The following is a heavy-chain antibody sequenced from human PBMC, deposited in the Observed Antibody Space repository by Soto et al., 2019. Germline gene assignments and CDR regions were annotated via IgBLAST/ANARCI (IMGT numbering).Heavy chain of an antibody. CDR2: INHSGGT. V-gene: IGHV4-34*01. CDR1: GGSISSDY. Sequence: SETLSLTCTVSGGSISSDYWSWIRQPPGKGLEWIGEINHSGGTNYNPSLKSRVTISVDTSKNQFSLKLSSVTAADTAVYYCASAQWLVPENWFDPWGQGTLVTVSS. D-gene: IGHD6-19*01. J-gene: IGHJ5*02. CDR3: ASAQWLVPENWFDP.